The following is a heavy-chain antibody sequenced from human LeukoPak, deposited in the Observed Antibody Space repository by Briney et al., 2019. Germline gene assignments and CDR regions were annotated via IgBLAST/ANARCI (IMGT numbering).Heavy chain of an antibody. CDR3: ARDIGGWYFQH. V-gene: IGHV3-9*01. Sequence: GRSLRLSCSASGFTFDNYAMHWVRQAPMKGLEWVASINWRSDEIGYADSVKGRFTISRDNAKNSLYLQMNSLRAEDTAVYYCARDIGGWYFQHWGQGTLVTVSS. CDR1: GFTFDNYA. J-gene: IGHJ1*01. D-gene: IGHD6-19*01. CDR2: INWRSDEI.